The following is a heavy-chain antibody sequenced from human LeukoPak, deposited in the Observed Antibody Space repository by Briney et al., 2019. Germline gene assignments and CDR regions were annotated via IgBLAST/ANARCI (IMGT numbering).Heavy chain of an antibody. CDR3: ARGCASCGNYNYYFMDV. CDR2: ISSSSYTM. D-gene: IGHD2-2*01. J-gene: IGHJ6*03. V-gene: IGHV3-48*02. Sequence: GGSLRLSCGASGLTDRSYNMNCASETRGKGREGVSDISSSSYTMHHADYVKRRFTVSRDSAKNTLYLQMNSLRDEDAAVYFCARGCASCGNYNYYFMDVWGKGTTVTVSS. CDR1: GLTDRSYN.